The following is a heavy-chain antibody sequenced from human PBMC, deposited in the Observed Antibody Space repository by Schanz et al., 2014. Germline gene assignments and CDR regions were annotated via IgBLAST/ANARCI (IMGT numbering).Heavy chain of an antibody. V-gene: IGHV3-23*01. CDR3: AKGKDSPYYFDD. D-gene: IGHD2-15*01. CDR1: GFTFRSYP. J-gene: IGHJ4*02. Sequence: EAQLLESGGNLVQPGGSLRVSCVGSGFTFRSYPMTWVRQAPGKGLEWVAGISGAGGSTYYVDSVKGRFTISRDNSRNTMYLPMTGLTAEDTAIYSCAKGKDSPYYFDDWGQGTLVTVSS. CDR2: ISGAGGST.